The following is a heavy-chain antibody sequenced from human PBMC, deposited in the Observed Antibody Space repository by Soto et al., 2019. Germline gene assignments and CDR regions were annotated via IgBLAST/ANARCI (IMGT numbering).Heavy chain of an antibody. Sequence: QLQLQESGPGRVKPSETLSLTCTVSGGSISHYHWNWIRQAPGKGMEWIGYIFYNGSTHYNPSLTRRVTISVDMSKNRLSLTLTSVTAADTAVYYCARSFYPWGQGTLVTVSS. CDR1: GGSISHYH. J-gene: IGHJ5*02. V-gene: IGHV4-59*01. CDR2: IFYNGST. CDR3: ARSFYP.